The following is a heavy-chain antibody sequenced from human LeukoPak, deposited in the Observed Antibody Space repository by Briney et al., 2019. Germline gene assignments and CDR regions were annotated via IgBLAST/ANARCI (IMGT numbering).Heavy chain of an antibody. CDR3: AKKNYCDS. J-gene: IGHJ4*02. V-gene: IGHV3-7*01. CDR1: GFTLSSFW. CDR2: IKYDGSEK. Sequence: GGSLRLSCAVSGFTLSSFWMTWVRQAPGKGLEWVASIKYDGSEKKYVDSVEGRFTISRDNAKNSLYLQMNSLRAEDTAVYYCAKKNYCDSWGQGTLVTVSS.